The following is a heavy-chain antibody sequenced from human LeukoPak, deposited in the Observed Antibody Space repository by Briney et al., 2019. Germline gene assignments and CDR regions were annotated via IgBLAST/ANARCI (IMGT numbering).Heavy chain of an antibody. CDR1: GGSISSYY. V-gene: IGHV4-59*01. Sequence: SETLSLTCTVSGGSISSYYWSWIRQPPGKGLEWIGYIYYSGSTNYNPSLKSRVTISVDTSKNQFSLKLSSVTAADTAVYYRARDHGVRGLWWSGYYGMDVWGQGTTVTVSS. J-gene: IGHJ6*02. CDR3: ARDHGVRGLWWSGYYGMDV. D-gene: IGHD2-21*01. CDR2: IYYSGST.